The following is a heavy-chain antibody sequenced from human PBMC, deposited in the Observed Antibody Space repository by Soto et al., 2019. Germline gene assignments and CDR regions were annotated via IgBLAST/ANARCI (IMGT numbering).Heavy chain of an antibody. D-gene: IGHD1-26*01. Sequence: QLQLQESGPGLVKPSETLSLTCTVSGGSISSSSYYWGWIRQPPGKGLEVIGSIYYSGSTYYHPSLKSRITISVDTPKNQFSLKLSSVTAADTDVYYCARHANSGSYSGYFDYWGQGTLVTVS. CDR3: ARHANSGSYSGYFDY. CDR2: IYYSGST. CDR1: GGSISSSSYY. V-gene: IGHV4-39*01. J-gene: IGHJ4*02.